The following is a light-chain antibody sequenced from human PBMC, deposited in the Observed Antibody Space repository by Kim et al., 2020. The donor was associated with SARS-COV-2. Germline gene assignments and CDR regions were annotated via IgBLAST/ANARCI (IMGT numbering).Light chain of an antibody. CDR2: RNN. CDR1: TSNIGSDY. Sequence: QSVLTQPPSASGTPGQRVTISCSGSTSNIGSDYVYWYQQFPGTAPKLLIYRNNQRPSGVPDRFSASKSGTSASLAISGLRFEDEADYYCAAWDDSLVFGGGTKVTVL. J-gene: IGLJ3*02. CDR3: AAWDDSLV. V-gene: IGLV1-47*01.